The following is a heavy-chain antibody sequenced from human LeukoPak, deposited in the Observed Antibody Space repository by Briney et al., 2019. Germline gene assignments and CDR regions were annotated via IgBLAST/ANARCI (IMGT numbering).Heavy chain of an antibody. D-gene: IGHD3-22*01. CDR2: ISAYNGNT. CDR1: GYTFTSYG. J-gene: IGHJ6*04. CDR3: ARATYYYDSSGYSLGMDV. Sequence: GASVKVSCKASGYTFTSYGISWVRQAPGQGLEWMGWISAYNGNTNYAQKLQGRVTMTTDTSTSTAYMELRSLRSDDTAVYYCARATYYYDSSGYSLGMDVWGKGTTVTVSS. V-gene: IGHV1-18*01.